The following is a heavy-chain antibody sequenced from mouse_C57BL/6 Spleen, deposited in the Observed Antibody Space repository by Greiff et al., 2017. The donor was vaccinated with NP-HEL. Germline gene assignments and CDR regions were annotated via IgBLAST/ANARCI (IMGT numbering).Heavy chain of an antibody. CDR3: AQGHYDGYEGYFDV. V-gene: IGHV2-2*01. CDR1: GFSLTSYG. J-gene: IGHJ1*03. CDR2: IWSGGST. Sequence: VKLMESGPGLVQPSQSLSITCTVSGFSLTSYGVHWVRQSPGKGLEWLGVIWSGGSTDYNAAFISRLSISKDNSKSQVFFKMNSLQADDTAIYYCAQGHYDGYEGYFDVWGTGTTVTVSS. D-gene: IGHD2-3*01.